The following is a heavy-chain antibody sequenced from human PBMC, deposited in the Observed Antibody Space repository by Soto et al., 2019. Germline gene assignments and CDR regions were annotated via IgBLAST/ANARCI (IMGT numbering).Heavy chain of an antibody. CDR3: ARERITMVRGVMDGYYGMDV. V-gene: IGHV3-33*01. CDR1: GFTFSSYG. CDR2: IWYDGSNK. D-gene: IGHD3-10*01. J-gene: IGHJ6*02. Sequence: QVQLVESGGGVVQPGRSLRLSCAASGFTFSSYGMHWVRQAPGKGLEWVAVIWYDGSNKYYADSVKGRFTISRDNSKNTLYLQMNSLRAEDTAVYYCARERITMVRGVMDGYYGMDVWGQGTTVTVSS.